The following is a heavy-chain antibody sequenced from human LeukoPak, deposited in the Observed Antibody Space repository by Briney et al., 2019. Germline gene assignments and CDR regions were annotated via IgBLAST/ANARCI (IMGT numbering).Heavy chain of an antibody. CDR2: IYSDGST. D-gene: IGHD6-13*01. V-gene: IGHV3-66*04. CDR3: ARLRSTSWFYFDQ. J-gene: IGHJ4*02. CDR1: GFTFSSYW. Sequence: GGSLRLPCAASGFTFSSYWMYWVRHAPGKGLEWASIIYSDGSTLYADSVKGRFTISRDNSNNTLYLQMSSLRAEDTAVYYCARLRSTSWFYFDQWGQGTLVTVSS.